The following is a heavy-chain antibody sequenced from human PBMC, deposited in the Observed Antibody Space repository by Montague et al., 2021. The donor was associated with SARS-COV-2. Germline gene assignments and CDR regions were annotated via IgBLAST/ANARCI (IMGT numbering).Heavy chain of an antibody. CDR3: ARPPTFYYESSGYYSN. CDR2: ISHSSNTI. D-gene: IGHD3-22*01. CDR1: GFALSDYY. J-gene: IGHJ4*02. V-gene: IGHV3-11*01. Sequence: SLRLSCAASGFALSDYYMAWIRQAPGKGLEWLAYISHSSNTIAYADSVKGRFTISRDNANNSVHLHMTNLRVEDTAVYYYARPPTFYYESSGYYSNWGQGAQVTVTS.